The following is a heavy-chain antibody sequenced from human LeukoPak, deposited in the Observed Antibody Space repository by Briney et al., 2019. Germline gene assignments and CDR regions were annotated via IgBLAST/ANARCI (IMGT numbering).Heavy chain of an antibody. CDR1: GFTFSTYW. CDR3: VRGGESTWS. Sequence: HPGGSLRLSCAASGFTFSTYWMTWVRQAPGKGPVWVSRINNDGSGTTYADSVKGRFTISRDDAKNTLYLQMNSLRAEDTAVYYCVRGGESTWSWGQGTLVTVSS. CDR2: INNDGSGT. V-gene: IGHV3-74*01. D-gene: IGHD2-15*01. J-gene: IGHJ5*02.